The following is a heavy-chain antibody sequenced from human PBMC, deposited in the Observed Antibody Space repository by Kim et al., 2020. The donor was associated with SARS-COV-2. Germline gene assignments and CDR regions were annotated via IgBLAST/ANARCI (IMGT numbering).Heavy chain of an antibody. D-gene: IGHD3-3*01. CDR3: AREYDFGSGYLIDY. Sequence: GGSLRLSCAASGFTFSSYGMHWVRQAPGKGLEWVSVIWYDGSNKYYADSVKGRFTISRDNSKNTLYLQMNSLRAEDTAVYYCAREYDFGSGYLIDYWGQGTLVTVSS. J-gene: IGHJ4*02. V-gene: IGHV3-33*01. CDR1: GFTFSSYG. CDR2: IWYDGSNK.